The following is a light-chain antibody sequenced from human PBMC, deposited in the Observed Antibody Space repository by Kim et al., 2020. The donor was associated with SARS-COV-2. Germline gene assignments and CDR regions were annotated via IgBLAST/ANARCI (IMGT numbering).Light chain of an antibody. CDR2: LNSDGSH. J-gene: IGLJ3*02. V-gene: IGLV4-69*01. CDR1: SGHSSCA. CDR3: QTWGTGIRV. Sequence: AAVKLTSPRSSGHSSCANTWHDKQQEKGPRYLIKLNSDGSHSTGDGTPHRFSGSSSGAERYLTISSLQSEDEADYYCQTWGTGIRVFGGGTQLTVL.